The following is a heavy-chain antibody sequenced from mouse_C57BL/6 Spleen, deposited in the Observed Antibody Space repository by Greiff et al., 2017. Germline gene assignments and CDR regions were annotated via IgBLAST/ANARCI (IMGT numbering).Heavy chain of an antibody. D-gene: IGHD4-1*02. CDR2: IRNKANGYTT. CDR1: GFTFTDYY. V-gene: IGHV7-3*01. CDR3: ARSSTGTAWFAD. J-gene: IGHJ3*01. Sequence: EVKLMESGGGLVQPGGSLSLSCAASGFTFTDYYMSWVRQPPGKALEWLGFIRNKANGYTTEYSASVKGRFTISRDNSQSILYLQMNALRAEDSATYYCARSSTGTAWFADWGQGTLVTVSA.